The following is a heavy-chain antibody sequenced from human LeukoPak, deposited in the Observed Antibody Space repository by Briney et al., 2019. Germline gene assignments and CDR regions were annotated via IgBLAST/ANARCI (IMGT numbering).Heavy chain of an antibody. D-gene: IGHD2-2*01. J-gene: IGHJ6*03. CDR2: IWYDGSNK. CDR3: ATTRPWVVVSYYMDV. V-gene: IGHV3-33*01. Sequence: PGGSLRLSCAASGFTFSSYGMHWVRQAPGKGLEWVAVIWYDGSNKYYADSVKGRFTISRDNSKNTLYLQMNSLRAEDTAVYYCATTRPWVVVSYYMDVWGKGTTVTVSS. CDR1: GFTFSSYG.